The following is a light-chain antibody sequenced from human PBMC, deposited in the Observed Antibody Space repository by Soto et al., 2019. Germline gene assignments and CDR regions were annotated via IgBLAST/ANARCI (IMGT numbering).Light chain of an antibody. CDR3: QQYNSYSPT. CDR1: QSISSW. Sequence: DIQMTQSPSTLSASLGDRFTITCLASQSISSWLAWYQQKPGKAPKLLIYDASSLESGVPSRFSGSGSGTEFTLTISSLQPDDFATYYCQQYNSYSPTFGQGTKVDIK. J-gene: IGKJ1*01. CDR2: DAS. V-gene: IGKV1-5*01.